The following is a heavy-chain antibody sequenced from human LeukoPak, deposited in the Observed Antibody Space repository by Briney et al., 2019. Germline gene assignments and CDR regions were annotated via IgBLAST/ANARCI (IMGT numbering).Heavy chain of an antibody. CDR2: INSDGSST. CDR3: ARDPYYYGSGSYGDY. J-gene: IGHJ4*02. V-gene: IGHV3-74*01. CDR1: GITFSSYW. Sequence: GGSLRLSCAASGITFSSYWMHWVRQAPGKGLVWVSRINSDGSSTSYADSVKGRFTISRDNAKNTLYLQMNSLRAEDTAVYYCARDPYYYGSGSYGDYWGQGTLVTVSS. D-gene: IGHD3-10*01.